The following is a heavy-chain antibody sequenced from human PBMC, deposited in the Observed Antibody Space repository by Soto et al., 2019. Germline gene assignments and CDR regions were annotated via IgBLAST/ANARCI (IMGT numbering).Heavy chain of an antibody. CDR2: IYYSGST. Sequence: SETLSLTCTVSGGSISSGGYYWSWIRQHPGKGLEWIGYIYYSGSTYYNPSLKSRVTISVDTSKNQFSLKLSSVTAADTAVYYCARFTYYYGSGSYQSMNAFDIWGQGTMVTVSS. D-gene: IGHD3-10*01. V-gene: IGHV4-31*03. CDR3: ARFTYYYGSGSYQSMNAFDI. J-gene: IGHJ3*02. CDR1: GGSISSGGYY.